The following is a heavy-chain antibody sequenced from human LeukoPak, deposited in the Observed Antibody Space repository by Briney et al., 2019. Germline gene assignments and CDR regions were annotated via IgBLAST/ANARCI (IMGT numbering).Heavy chain of an antibody. Sequence: GGSLRLSCAASGFTFSSYSMNWVRQAPGKGLEWVSSISSSSYIYYADSVKGRFTISRDNAKNSLYLQMNSLRAEDTAVYYCARDGEPYCSSTSCYSPFDYWGQGTLVTVSS. CDR2: ISSSSYI. J-gene: IGHJ4*02. CDR3: ARDGEPYCSSTSCYSPFDY. V-gene: IGHV3-21*01. D-gene: IGHD2-2*01. CDR1: GFTFSSYS.